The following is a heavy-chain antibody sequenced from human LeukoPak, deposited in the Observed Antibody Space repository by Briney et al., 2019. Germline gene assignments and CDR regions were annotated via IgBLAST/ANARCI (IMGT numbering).Heavy chain of an antibody. CDR1: GFTFSSYK. V-gene: IGHV3-48*03. J-gene: IGHJ4*02. D-gene: IGHD3-22*01. CDR2: ISSSGSTI. Sequence: GGSLRLSCAASGFTFSSYKMNWVRQAPGKGLEWVSYISSSGSTIYYADSVKGRFTISRDNAKNSLYLQMNSLRAEDTAVYYCAGTFYYYDSSGYSGDYWGQGTLVTVSS. CDR3: AGTFYYYDSSGYSGDY.